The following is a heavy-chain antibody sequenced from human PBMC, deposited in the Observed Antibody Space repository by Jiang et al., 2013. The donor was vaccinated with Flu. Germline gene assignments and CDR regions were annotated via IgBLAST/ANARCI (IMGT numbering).Heavy chain of an antibody. CDR1: GYTFTSYG. CDR2: ISAYNGNT. Sequence: SGAEVKKPGASVKVSCKASGYTFTSYGISWVRQAPGQGLEWMGWISAYNGNTNYAQKLQGRVTMTTDTSTSTAYMELRSLRSDDTAVYYCARDQLRPTYYYDSSGYGSHPPDAFDIWGQGTMVTVSS. CDR3: ARDQLRPTYYYDSSGYGSHPPDAFDI. J-gene: IGHJ3*02. D-gene: IGHD3-22*01. V-gene: IGHV1-18*01.